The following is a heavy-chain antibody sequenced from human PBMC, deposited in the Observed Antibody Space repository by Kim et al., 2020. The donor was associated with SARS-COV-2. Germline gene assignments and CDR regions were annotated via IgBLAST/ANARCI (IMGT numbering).Heavy chain of an antibody. J-gene: IGHJ6*02. D-gene: IGHD3-10*01. V-gene: IGHV1-46*01. CDR3: AILGRGGPPLSSRSGSYYYYGMDV. Sequence: ASVKVSCKASGYTFTSYYMHWVRQAPGQGLEWMGIINPSGGSTSYAQKFQGRVTMTRDTSTSTVYMELSSLRSEDTAVYYCAILGRGGPPLSSRSGSYYYYGMDVWGQGTTVTVSS. CDR1: GYTFTSYY. CDR2: INPSGGST.